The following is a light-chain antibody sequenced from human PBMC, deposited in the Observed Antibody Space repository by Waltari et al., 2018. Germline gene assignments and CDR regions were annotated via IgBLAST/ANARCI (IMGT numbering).Light chain of an antibody. CDR2: SSS. V-gene: IGKV3-15*01. CDR1: QSIGDN. Sequence: EIVMTQSPATLSVSPGERATLYCRASQSIGDNLAWYQQKPGQAPRLLSVSSSKRIPGIPDRFRGSGSGTEFTLTISSLQSEDFAVYYCQQCHDWPPYTFGQGTKLEI. CDR3: QQCHDWPPYT. J-gene: IGKJ2*01.